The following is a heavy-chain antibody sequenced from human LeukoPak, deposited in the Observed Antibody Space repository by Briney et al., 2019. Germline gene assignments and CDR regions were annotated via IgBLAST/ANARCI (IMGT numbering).Heavy chain of an antibody. Sequence: GGSLRLSCAASGFTFSSYEINWVRQAPGKGLEWVSYISSSGSTIYYADSVKGRFTISRDNAKNSLYLQMNSLRAEDTAVYYCARGASGANAFDIWGQGTMVTVSS. CDR1: GFTFSSYE. J-gene: IGHJ3*02. CDR2: ISSSGSTI. CDR3: ARGASGANAFDI. V-gene: IGHV3-48*03. D-gene: IGHD6-25*01.